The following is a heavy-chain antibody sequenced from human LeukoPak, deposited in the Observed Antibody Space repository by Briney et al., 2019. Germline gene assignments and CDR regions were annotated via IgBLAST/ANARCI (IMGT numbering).Heavy chain of an antibody. CDR3: ARGTDGSSWFGGYYFDY. D-gene: IGHD6-13*01. Sequence: GGSLRLSFAASGFTFSSYWMSWVRQAPGKGLEWVANIKQDGSEKYYVDSVKGRFTISRDNAKNSLYLQMNSLRAEDTAVYYCARGTDGSSWFGGYYFDYWGQGTLVTVSS. CDR2: IKQDGSEK. CDR1: GFTFSSYW. J-gene: IGHJ4*02. V-gene: IGHV3-7*01.